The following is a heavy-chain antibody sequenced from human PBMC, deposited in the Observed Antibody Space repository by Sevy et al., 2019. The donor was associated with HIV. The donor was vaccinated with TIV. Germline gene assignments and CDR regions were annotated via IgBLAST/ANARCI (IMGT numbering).Heavy chain of an antibody. J-gene: IGHJ4*02. D-gene: IGHD6-6*01. CDR2: IKQDGSEK. Sequence: GGCLRLSCAASGFTFSSYWMSWVRQAPGKGLERVANIKQDGSEKYYVDSVKGRFTISRDNAKNSLYLQMNSLRAEDTAVYYRARGSAVLRFHFDYWGQGTLVYVSS. CDR1: GFTFSSYW. CDR3: ARGSAVLRFHFDY. V-gene: IGHV3-7*01.